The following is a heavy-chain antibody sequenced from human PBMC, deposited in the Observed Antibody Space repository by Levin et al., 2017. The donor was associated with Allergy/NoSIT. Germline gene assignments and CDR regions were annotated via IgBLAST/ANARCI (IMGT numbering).Heavy chain of an antibody. Sequence: GESLKISCAASGFTFSDHYMDWVRQAPGKGLEWVGRIRKRVNSYTTEYAASVKGRFTISRDDSKNSLYLQMHSLKTEDTAVYYCARSPVGAPSFDYWGQGTLVTVSS. CDR1: GFTFSDHY. D-gene: IGHD1-26*01. CDR3: ARSPVGAPSFDY. V-gene: IGHV3-72*01. CDR2: IRKRVNSYTT. J-gene: IGHJ4*02.